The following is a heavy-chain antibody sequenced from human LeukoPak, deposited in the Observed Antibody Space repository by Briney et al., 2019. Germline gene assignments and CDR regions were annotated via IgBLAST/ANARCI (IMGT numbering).Heavy chain of an antibody. J-gene: IGHJ6*02. Sequence: SETLSLTCTVSGGSISSYYWSWIRQPPGKGLEWIGYIYYSGSTNYNPSLKSRVTISVDTSKNQFSLKLSSVTAADTAVYYCARHGGYCSSTSCYYYGMDVWGQGTTVTVSS. D-gene: IGHD2-2*03. CDR3: ARHGGYCSSTSCYYYGMDV. V-gene: IGHV4-59*08. CDR2: IYYSGST. CDR1: GGSISSYY.